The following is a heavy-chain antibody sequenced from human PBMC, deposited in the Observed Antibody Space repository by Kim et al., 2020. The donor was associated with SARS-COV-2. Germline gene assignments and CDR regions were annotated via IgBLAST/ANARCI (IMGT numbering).Heavy chain of an antibody. D-gene: IGHD2-2*01. V-gene: IGHV4-34*01. Sequence: KYNPSTKTRVTLSLDTSKHQFSLKLSSVTAADTALYYCTRGILVPHLQFWGQGALVTVSS. J-gene: IGHJ4*02. CDR3: TRGILVPHLQF.